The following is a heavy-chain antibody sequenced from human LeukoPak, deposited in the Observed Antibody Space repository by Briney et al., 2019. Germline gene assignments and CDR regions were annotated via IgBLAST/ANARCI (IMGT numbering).Heavy chain of an antibody. CDR3: ARSVYGSGGYGGWANYYYSYYMDV. Sequence: GGSLRLSCRASGFTFSDYYVTWIRQAPGKGLEWVSYISSSGNTKYYADSVKGRFTVSRDNAKNSLYLQMNSLRAEDTAVYYCARSVYGSGGYGGWANYYYSYYMDVWGKGTTVTISS. J-gene: IGHJ6*03. CDR2: ISSSGNTK. V-gene: IGHV3-11*01. D-gene: IGHD3-10*01. CDR1: GFTFSDYY.